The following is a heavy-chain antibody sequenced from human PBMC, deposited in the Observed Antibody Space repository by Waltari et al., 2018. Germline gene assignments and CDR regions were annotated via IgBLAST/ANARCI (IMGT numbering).Heavy chain of an antibody. CDR3: TPSPYSSGWYYDYFFDY. Sequence: EVQLVESGGGLVQPGRSLRLSCTASGFTFGDYAMSWVRQAPGQGREWVGFIRSKAYGGTTEYAASVKGRFTISRDDSKSIAYLQMNSLKTEDTAVYYCTPSPYSSGWYYDYFFDYWGQGTLVTVSS. V-gene: IGHV3-49*04. D-gene: IGHD6-19*01. CDR1: GFTFGDYA. J-gene: IGHJ4*02. CDR2: IRSKAYGGTT.